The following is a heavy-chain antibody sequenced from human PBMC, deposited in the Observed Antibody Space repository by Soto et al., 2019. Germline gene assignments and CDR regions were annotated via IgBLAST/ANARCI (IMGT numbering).Heavy chain of an antibody. CDR3: AKEGYYDSSGYYRLYYFDY. V-gene: IGHV3-23*01. CDR1: GFTFSSYA. J-gene: IGHJ4*02. CDR2: ISGSGGST. Sequence: GGSLRLSCAASGFTFSSYAMSWVRQAPGKGLEWVSAISGSGGSTYYADSVKGRFTISRDNSKNTLSLQMNSLRAEDTAVYYCAKEGYYDSSGYYRLYYFDYWGQGTLVTVSS. D-gene: IGHD3-22*01.